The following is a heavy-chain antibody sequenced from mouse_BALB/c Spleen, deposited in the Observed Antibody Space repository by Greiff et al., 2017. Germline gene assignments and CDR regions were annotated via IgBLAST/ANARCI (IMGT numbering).Heavy chain of an antibody. CDR1: GFTFSSFG. CDR3: ARGGYYPYYFDY. CDR2: ISSGSSTI. Sequence: EVQLVESGGGLVQPGGSRKLSCAASGFTFSSFGMHWVRQAPEKGLEWVAYISSGSSTIYYADTVKGRFTISRDNPKNTLFLQMTSLRSEDTAIYYCARGGYYPYYFDYWGQGTTLTVSS. D-gene: IGHD2-3*01. V-gene: IGHV5-17*02. J-gene: IGHJ2*01.